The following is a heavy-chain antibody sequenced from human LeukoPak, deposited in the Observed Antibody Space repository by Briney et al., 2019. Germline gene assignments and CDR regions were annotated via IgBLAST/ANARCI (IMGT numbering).Heavy chain of an antibody. D-gene: IGHD4-17*01. V-gene: IGHV3-23*01. J-gene: IGHJ4*02. Sequence: PGGSLRLSCAAPDFDFSSHAMTWVRQAPGKGLEWVSAIGISGTKTYYGDSVKGRFLISRDNSKNTLYLQMNSLRVEDTAVYFCANEIRPNDYWGQGTLVTVAS. CDR2: IGISGTKT. CDR3: ANEIRPNDY. CDR1: DFDFSSHA.